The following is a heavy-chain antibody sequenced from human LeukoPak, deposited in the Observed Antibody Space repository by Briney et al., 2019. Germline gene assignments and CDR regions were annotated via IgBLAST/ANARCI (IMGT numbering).Heavy chain of an antibody. Sequence: ASVKVSCKASGYTFTAYYMHWVRQAHPQGLEWMGWINPDSGGTFAQKFQGRVTMTSDTSISTAYMELTRLRSDDTAVYYSMRGRPNWFDPWGQGTLVTVSS. CDR3: MRGRPNWFDP. CDR2: INPDSGGT. CDR1: GYTFTAYY. V-gene: IGHV1-2*02. J-gene: IGHJ5*02.